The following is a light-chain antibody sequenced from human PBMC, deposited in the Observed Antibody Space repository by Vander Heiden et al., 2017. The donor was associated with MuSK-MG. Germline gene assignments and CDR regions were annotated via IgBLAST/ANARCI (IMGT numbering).Light chain of an antibody. CDR3: HQRDKSPYT. J-gene: IGKJ2*01. CDR2: DAS. Sequence: DIQLTQSPSSLSASVGDRVTIPCRASQSISSYLNWYQQKPGKAPKLLIYDASSLLSGVPARFSGSGSGTEFTLTISRLKPEDFAAYYCHQRDKSPYTFGQGTKVEIK. V-gene: IGKV1-39*01. CDR1: QSISSY.